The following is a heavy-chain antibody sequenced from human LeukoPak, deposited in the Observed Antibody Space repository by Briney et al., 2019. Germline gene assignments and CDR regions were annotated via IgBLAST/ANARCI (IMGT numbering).Heavy chain of an antibody. CDR1: GYTFTSYY. J-gene: IGHJ2*01. CDR2: INPSGGST. CDR3: ARDLGIAARSYWYFDL. D-gene: IGHD6-13*01. V-gene: IGHV1-46*03. Sequence: GESLKISCKASGYTFTSYYMHWVRQAPGQGLEWMGIINPSGGSTSYAQKFQGRVTMTRDTSTSTVYMELSSLRSEDTAVYYCARDLGIAARSYWYFDLWGRGTLVTVSS.